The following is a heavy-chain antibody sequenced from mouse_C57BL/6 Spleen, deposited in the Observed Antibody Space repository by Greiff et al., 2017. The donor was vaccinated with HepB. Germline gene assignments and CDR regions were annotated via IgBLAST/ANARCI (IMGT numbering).Heavy chain of an antibody. D-gene: IGHD4-1*01. Sequence: EVQLQESGGGLVQPGGSLKLSCAASGFTFSDYYMYWVRQTPEKRLEWVAYISNGGGSTYYPDTVKGRFTISRDNAKNTLYLQMSRLKSEDTAMYYCARQKLGWFAYWGQGTLVTVSA. V-gene: IGHV5-12*01. CDR2: ISNGGGST. CDR3: ARQKLGWFAY. CDR1: GFTFSDYY. J-gene: IGHJ3*01.